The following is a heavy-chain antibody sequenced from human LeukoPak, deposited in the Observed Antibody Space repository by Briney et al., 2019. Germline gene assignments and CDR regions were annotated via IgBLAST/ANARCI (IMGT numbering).Heavy chain of an antibody. V-gene: IGHV4-30-4*01. CDR1: GGSISSGDYY. Sequence: PSETLSLTCTVSGGSISSGDYYWSWIRQPPGKGLEWIGYIYYSGSTYYNPSLKSRVTISVDTSKNQFSLKLSSVTAADTAVYYCARAGTMVRGVLYYYYYGMDVWGKGTTVTVSS. J-gene: IGHJ6*04. CDR3: ARAGTMVRGVLYYYYYGMDV. D-gene: IGHD3-10*01. CDR2: IYYSGST.